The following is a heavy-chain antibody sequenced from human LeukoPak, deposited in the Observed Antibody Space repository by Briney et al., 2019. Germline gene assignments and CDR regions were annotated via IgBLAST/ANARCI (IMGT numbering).Heavy chain of an antibody. CDR3: ARDSLDDDYYDSRPLDH. D-gene: IGHD3-22*01. CDR2: IWYDGSNE. Sequence: PGGSLRLSCAASGFTFSSYAMSWVRQAPGKGLEWVALIWYDGSNEYYADSVKGRFTISRDNSKNTLYLQMNSLRVDDTAVYFCARDSLDDDYYDSRPLDHWGQGTLVSVSS. V-gene: IGHV3-33*08. J-gene: IGHJ4*02. CDR1: GFTFSSYA.